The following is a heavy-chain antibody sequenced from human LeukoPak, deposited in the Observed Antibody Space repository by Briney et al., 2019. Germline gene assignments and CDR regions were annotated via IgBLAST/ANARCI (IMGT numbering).Heavy chain of an antibody. CDR2: FHYSGST. CDR3: ARAYCSSTSCYTEGWFDP. J-gene: IGHJ5*02. Sequence: TLSLTCTVSGYSIISGYSWEWIRQPPGKGLEWIGSFHYSGSTNYNPSLMSRVTISGDTSKNQFSLRLSSVTAADTAVYYCARAYCSSTSCYTEGWFDPWGQGTLVTVSS. D-gene: IGHD2-2*02. V-gene: IGHV4-38-2*02. CDR1: GYSIISGYS.